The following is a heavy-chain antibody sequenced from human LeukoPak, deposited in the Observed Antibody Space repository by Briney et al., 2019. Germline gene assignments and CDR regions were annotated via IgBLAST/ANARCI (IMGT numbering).Heavy chain of an antibody. Sequence: ASVKVSCKASGYTFTGYYMHWVRQAPGQGVEWMGWINPNSGGTNYAQKFQGRVTMTRDTSISTAYMELSRLRSDDTAVYYCARDRGSGWSYNWFDPWGQGTLVTVSS. D-gene: IGHD6-19*01. CDR2: INPNSGGT. CDR1: GYTFTGYY. CDR3: ARDRGSGWSYNWFDP. V-gene: IGHV1-2*02. J-gene: IGHJ5*02.